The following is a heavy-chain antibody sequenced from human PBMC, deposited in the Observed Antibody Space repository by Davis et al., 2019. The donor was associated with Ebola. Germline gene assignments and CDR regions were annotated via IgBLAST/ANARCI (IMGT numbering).Heavy chain of an antibody. J-gene: IGHJ4*02. Sequence: GESLKISCAASGFTVSSNYMSWVRQAPGKGLEWVSVIYSGGSTYYADSVKGRFTISRNNSKNTLYLQINSLRAEDTAVYYCAKNNWNDFIMLDYWGQGTLVTVSS. D-gene: IGHD1-1*01. CDR1: GFTVSSNY. CDR2: IYSGGST. V-gene: IGHV3-53*01. CDR3: AKNNWNDFIMLDY.